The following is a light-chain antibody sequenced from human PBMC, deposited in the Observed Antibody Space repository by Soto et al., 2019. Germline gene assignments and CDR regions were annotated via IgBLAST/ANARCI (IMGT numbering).Light chain of an antibody. CDR1: QGISSY. CDR2: AAS. V-gene: IGKV1-8*01. J-gene: IGKJ3*01. CDR3: QQYYSYSFT. Sequence: AIRMTQSPSSFSASTGERATRTCRASQGISSYLAWYQQKPGKAPKLLIYAASTLQSGIPARFSGSGSGTDFTLTISSLQSEDFATYYCQQYYSYSFTFGGGTKVDIK.